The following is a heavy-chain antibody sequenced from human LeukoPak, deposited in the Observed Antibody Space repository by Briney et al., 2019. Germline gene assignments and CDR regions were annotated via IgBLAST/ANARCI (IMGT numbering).Heavy chain of an antibody. V-gene: IGHV1-69*13. D-gene: IGHD3-22*01. CDR2: IIPIFGTP. J-gene: IGHJ4*02. Sequence: GASVKVSCKASGGSFSSYAISWVRQAPGQGLEWLGGIIPIFGTPTYAQKFQGRVTTTADESTSTAYMELSSLRSEDTAVYYCAGGDVRYYDSSGYSQLDYWGQGTLVTVSS. CDR1: GGSFSSYA. CDR3: AGGDVRYYDSSGYSQLDY.